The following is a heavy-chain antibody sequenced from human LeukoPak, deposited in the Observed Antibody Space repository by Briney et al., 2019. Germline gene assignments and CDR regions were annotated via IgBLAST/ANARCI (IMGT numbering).Heavy chain of an antibody. CDR2: INPNSGGT. CDR3: ARGTTVVTPADY. Sequence: ASVKVSRKASGYTFTGYYMHWVRQAPGQGLEWMGWINPNSGGTNYAQKFQGRVTMTRDTSISTAYMDLSRLRSDDTAVYYCARGTTVVTPADYWGQGTLVTVSS. V-gene: IGHV1-2*02. J-gene: IGHJ4*02. CDR1: GYTFTGYY. D-gene: IGHD4-23*01.